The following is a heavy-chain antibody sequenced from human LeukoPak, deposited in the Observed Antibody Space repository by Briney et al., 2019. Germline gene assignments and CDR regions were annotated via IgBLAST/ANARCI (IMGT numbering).Heavy chain of an antibody. CDR2: ISGSGGST. CDR3: AKILRFLEWLLYLDYYYGMDV. Sequence: GGSLRLSCAASGFTFSSYAMSWVRQAPGKGLEWVSAISGSGGSTYYADSVKGRFTISRDNSKNTLYLQMNSLRAEGTAVYYCAKILRFLEWLLYLDYYYGMDVWGQGTTVTVSS. V-gene: IGHV3-23*01. D-gene: IGHD3-3*01. CDR1: GFTFSSYA. J-gene: IGHJ6*02.